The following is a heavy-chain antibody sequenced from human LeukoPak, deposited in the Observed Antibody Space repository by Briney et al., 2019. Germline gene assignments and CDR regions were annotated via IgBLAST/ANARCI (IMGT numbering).Heavy chain of an antibody. CDR2: IYHSGST. CDR3: ARVRMAAGTLYYFDF. V-gene: IGHV4-4*02. J-gene: IGHJ4*02. Sequence: SGTLSLTCAVSGGSISSSNWWSCVRQPPGEGVEWIGVIYHSGSTNYNPSLKSRVTISVDKPKNQFSLKLSSVTAADTAVYYCARVRMAAGTLYYFDFWGQGTLVTVSS. D-gene: IGHD6-13*01. CDR1: GGSISSSNW.